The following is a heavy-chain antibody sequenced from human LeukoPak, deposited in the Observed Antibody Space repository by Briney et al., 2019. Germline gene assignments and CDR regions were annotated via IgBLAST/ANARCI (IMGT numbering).Heavy chain of an antibody. V-gene: IGHV3-33*01. J-gene: IGHJ4*02. D-gene: IGHD2-15*01. Sequence: PGRSLRLSCAASGFTFSSYGMHWVRQAPGKGLEWVAVIWYDGSNKYYADSVKGRFTISRDNSKNTLYLQMNSLRAEDTAVYYCARDRTATREGFDYWAREPWSPSPQ. CDR1: GFTFSSYG. CDR3: ARDRTATREGFDY. CDR2: IWYDGSNK.